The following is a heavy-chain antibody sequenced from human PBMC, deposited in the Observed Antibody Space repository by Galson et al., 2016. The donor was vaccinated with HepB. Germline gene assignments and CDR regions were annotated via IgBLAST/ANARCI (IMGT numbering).Heavy chain of an antibody. D-gene: IGHD6-13*01. CDR2: IYYSGST. V-gene: IGHV4-39*07. CDR3: ARDSVAAAGFDY. J-gene: IGHJ4*02. CDR1: GGSISSSSYY. Sequence: SETLSLTCTVSGGSISSSSYYWGWIRQPPGKGLEWIGSIYYSGSTYYNPSLKSRVTISVDTSKNQFSLKLSSVTAADTAVYYCARDSVAAAGFDYRGQGTLVTVSS.